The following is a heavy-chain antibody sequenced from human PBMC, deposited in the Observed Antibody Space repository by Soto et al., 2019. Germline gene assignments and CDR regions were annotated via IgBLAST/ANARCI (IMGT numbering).Heavy chain of an antibody. Sequence: EVQVLESGGGLVQPGGSLRLSCSASGFTFNDINWVRQAPGKGLEWISRITGGGHTDYVDSVKGRFTISRDNSKNTGYLQMNSLRVDDTAVYYCVKDSSGWGSFDIWGQGTVVTVSS. CDR1: GFTFND. D-gene: IGHD3-16*01. J-gene: IGHJ3*02. CDR3: VKDSSGWGSFDI. V-gene: IGHV3-23*01. CDR2: ITGGGHT.